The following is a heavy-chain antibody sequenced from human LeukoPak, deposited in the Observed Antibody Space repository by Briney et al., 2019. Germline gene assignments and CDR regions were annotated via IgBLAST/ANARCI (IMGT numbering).Heavy chain of an antibody. CDR1: GGTFSSYA. Sequence: SVKVSCKASGGTFSSYAISWVRQAPGQGLEWMGRIIPILGIANYAQKFQGRVTIPADKSTSTAYMELSSLRSEDTAVYYCARGLWFGDPIYSFDYWGQGTPVTASS. CDR3: ARGLWFGDPIYSFDY. D-gene: IGHD3-10*01. J-gene: IGHJ4*02. V-gene: IGHV1-69*04. CDR2: IIPILGIA.